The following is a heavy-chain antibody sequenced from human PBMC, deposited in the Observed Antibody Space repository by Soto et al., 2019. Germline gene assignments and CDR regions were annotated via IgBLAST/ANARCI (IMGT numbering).Heavy chain of an antibody. CDR1: GFTFSSYG. CDR3: AKDRRITMVRSRYYYYYGMDV. D-gene: IGHD3-10*01. CDR2: ISYDGSNK. J-gene: IGHJ6*02. V-gene: IGHV3-30*18. Sequence: QVQLVXSGGGXVQPGXSLXLSCAASGFTFSSYGMHWVRQAPGKGLEWVAVISYDGSNKYYADSVKGRFTISRDNSKNTLYLQMNSLRAEDTAVYYCAKDRRITMVRSRYYYYYGMDVWGQGTTVTVSS.